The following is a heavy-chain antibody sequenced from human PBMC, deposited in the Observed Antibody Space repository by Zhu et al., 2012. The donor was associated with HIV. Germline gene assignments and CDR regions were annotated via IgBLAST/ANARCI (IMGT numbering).Heavy chain of an antibody. V-gene: IGHV4-38-2*01. CDR1: GFSISSGYY. CDR3: ARGQEYNDLLTGSHGANWFDP. Sequence: QVQLQESGPGLVRPSETLSLTCGVSGFSISSGYYWGWIRQPPGKGLEWIGSIYHSGSTYYNPSLRSRVTISVDTPKNQFSLKLRSVTAADTAVYYCARGQEYNDLLTGSHGANWFDPWGQGTLVTV. CDR2: IYHSGST. J-gene: IGHJ5*02. D-gene: IGHD3-9*01.